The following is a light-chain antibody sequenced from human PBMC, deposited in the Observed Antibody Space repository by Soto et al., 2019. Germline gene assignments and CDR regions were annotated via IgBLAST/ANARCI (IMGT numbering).Light chain of an antibody. CDR2: QDT. CDR3: QAWDSSTVGV. J-gene: IGLJ1*01. Sequence: SYELIQPPSVSVSPGQTATITCYGERMGDQYACWYQQKPGQSPLLLIYQDTKRPSGIPERFSGSSSGNTATLTISGTQALDEADYYCQAWDSSTVGVFGGGTKVTVL. CDR1: RMGDQY. V-gene: IGLV3-1*01.